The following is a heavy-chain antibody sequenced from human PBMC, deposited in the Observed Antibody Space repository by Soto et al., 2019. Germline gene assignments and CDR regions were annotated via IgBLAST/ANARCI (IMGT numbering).Heavy chain of an antibody. D-gene: IGHD3-22*01. J-gene: IGHJ4*02. V-gene: IGHV1-18*04. CDR2: ISAYNGNT. CDR3: ARGGLGYYDSRRSFVFDY. CDR1: GYTFTSYG. Sequence: QVQLVQSGAEVKKPGASVKVSCKASGYTFTSYGISWVRQAPGQGLEWMGWISAYNGNTNYAQKLQGRVTMTTDTYTSSAYMELRSLRSEDTAVYYCARGGLGYYDSRRSFVFDYWGQGTLVTVSS.